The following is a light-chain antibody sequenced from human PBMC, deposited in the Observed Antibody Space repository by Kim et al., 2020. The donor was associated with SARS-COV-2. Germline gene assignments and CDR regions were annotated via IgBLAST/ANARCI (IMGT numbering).Light chain of an antibody. J-gene: IGLJ2*01. CDR3: QSADNSGTYPV. Sequence: VSVSPGQTTWITCSGESLSNQYLYWYQPKPGQAPVLVIYKDTERPSGIPERFSGSSSGTLTISGVQAEDEADYYCQSADNSGTYPVFGGGTQLTVL. CDR2: KDT. CDR1: SLSNQY. V-gene: IGLV3-25*03.